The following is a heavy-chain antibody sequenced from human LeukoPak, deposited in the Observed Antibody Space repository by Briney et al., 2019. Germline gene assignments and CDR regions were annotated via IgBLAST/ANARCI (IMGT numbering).Heavy chain of an antibody. CDR1: GFTFSSYA. CDR3: AREMATMSTRGYFDL. D-gene: IGHD5-24*01. Sequence: GRSLRLSCAASGFTFSSYAMHWVRQAPGKGLEWVAVISYDGSNKYYADSVKGRFTLSRDNSKNTLYLQMNSLRAEDTAVYYCAREMATMSTRGYFDLWGRGTLVTVSS. V-gene: IGHV3-30*01. J-gene: IGHJ2*01. CDR2: ISYDGSNK.